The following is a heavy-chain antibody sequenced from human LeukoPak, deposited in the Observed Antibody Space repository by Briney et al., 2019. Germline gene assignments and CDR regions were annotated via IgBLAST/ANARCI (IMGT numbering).Heavy chain of an antibody. CDR2: IYSGGST. D-gene: IGHD3-10*01. J-gene: IGHJ4*02. Sequence: PGGSLRLSCAASGFTVSSNYMSWVRQAPGKGLEWVSVIYSGGSTYYADSVRGRFTISRDNSKNTLYLQMNSLRAEDTAVYYCATYMVRTDAYYDWGQGTLVTVSS. CDR1: GFTVSSNY. V-gene: IGHV3-53*01. CDR3: ATYMVRTDAYYD.